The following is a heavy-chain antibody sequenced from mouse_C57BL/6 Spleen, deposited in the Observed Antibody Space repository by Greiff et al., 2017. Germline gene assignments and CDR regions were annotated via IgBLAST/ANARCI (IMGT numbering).Heavy chain of an antibody. D-gene: IGHD2-12*01. V-gene: IGHV1-80*01. CDR3: ARSYYSNYFDY. CDR2: IYPGDGDT. CDR1: GYAFSSYW. J-gene: IGHJ2*01. Sequence: VQLQQSGAELVKPGASVKISCKASGYAFSSYWMNWVKQRPGKGLEWIGQIYPGDGDTNYNGKFKGKATLTADKSSSTAYMQLSSLTSEDSAVYFCARSYYSNYFDYWGQGTTLTVSS.